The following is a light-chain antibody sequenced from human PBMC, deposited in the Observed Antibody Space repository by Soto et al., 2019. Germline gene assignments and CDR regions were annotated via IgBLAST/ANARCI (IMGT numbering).Light chain of an antibody. CDR3: QQYEDYSGT. V-gene: IGKV1-5*01. CDR2: DVS. CDR1: QKSSPW. J-gene: IGKJ1*01. Sequence: DIEMVQSPSALSASVGDSVTITCRASQKSSPWLAWYQQKPGKAPKLLIYDVSSLKRGVPSRFSGSGSGTEFTLTISSLQPDDFATYYCQQYEDYSGTFGQGTKVDIK.